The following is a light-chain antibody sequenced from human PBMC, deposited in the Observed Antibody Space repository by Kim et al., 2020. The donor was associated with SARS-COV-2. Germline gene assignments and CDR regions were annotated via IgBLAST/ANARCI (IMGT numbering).Light chain of an antibody. Sequence: DVVMTQSPLSLPVTLGQPASISCRSSQSLVHSDGNIYLNWFQQRPGQSPRRLIYKVSNRDSGVPDRFSGSGSGTDFTLKISRGEAEDVGVYYCMQGTHWPAGTFGQGRKLEI. J-gene: IGKJ2*02. CDR1: QSLVHSDGNIY. CDR2: KVS. CDR3: MQGTHWPAGT. V-gene: IGKV2-30*02.